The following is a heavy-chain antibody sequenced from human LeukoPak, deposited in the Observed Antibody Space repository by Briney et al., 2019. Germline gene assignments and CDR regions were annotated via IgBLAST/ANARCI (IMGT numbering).Heavy chain of an antibody. CDR3: ARVAGERYYFDY. CDR2: ISGSGGST. J-gene: IGHJ4*02. CDR1: GFTFSSYA. Sequence: QSWGALRLSCAASGFTFSSYAMSWVRQAPGKGLEWVSTISGSGGSTYYADSVKGRFTISRDNAKNSLYLQMNSLRAEDTAVYYCARVAGERYYFDYWGQGTLVTVSS. V-gene: IGHV3-23*01. D-gene: IGHD3-16*01.